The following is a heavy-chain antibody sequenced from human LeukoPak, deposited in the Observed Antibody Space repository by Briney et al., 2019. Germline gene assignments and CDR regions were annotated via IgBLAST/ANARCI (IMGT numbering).Heavy chain of an antibody. CDR1: GFTVSSNY. V-gene: IGHV3-66*01. Sequence: GGSLRLSCAASGFTVSSNYMSWVRQAPGKGLEGVSVIYSGGSTYYADSVKGRFTISRDNSKNTLYLQMNSLRAEDTAVYYCARDRLMTTVTDYFDYWGQGTLVTVSS. CDR3: ARDRLMTTVTDYFDY. CDR2: IYSGGST. D-gene: IGHD4-17*01. J-gene: IGHJ4*02.